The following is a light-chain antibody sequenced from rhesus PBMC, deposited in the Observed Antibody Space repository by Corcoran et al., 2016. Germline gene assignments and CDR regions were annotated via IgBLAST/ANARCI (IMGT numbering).Light chain of an antibody. CDR3: GQGTHWPFT. CDR2: KVS. CDR1: QSLVHRNGNTY. V-gene: IGKV2-64*01. Sequence: DVVMTQLPLSLPITPGQPASISCRSSQSLVHRNGNTYLSWYQQKPGQPPRLLIYKVSDRDSGVPDRFNGSGAGTDFTLKISRVEAEDVGVYYCGQGTHWPFTFGPGTKLDIK. J-gene: IGKJ3*01.